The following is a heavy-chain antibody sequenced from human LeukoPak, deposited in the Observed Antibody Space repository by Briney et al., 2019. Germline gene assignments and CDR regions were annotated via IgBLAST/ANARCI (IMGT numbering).Heavy chain of an antibody. CDR3: AREIAVAGTDPSPEIDY. Sequence: PGGSLRLSCAASGFTFSSYAMHWVRQAPGKGLEWVAVISYDGSNKYYADSVKGRFTISRDNSKNTLYLQMNSLRAEDTAVYYCAREIAVAGTDPSPEIDYWGQGTLVTVSS. CDR1: GFTFSSYA. J-gene: IGHJ4*02. V-gene: IGHV3-30*04. D-gene: IGHD6-19*01. CDR2: ISYDGSNK.